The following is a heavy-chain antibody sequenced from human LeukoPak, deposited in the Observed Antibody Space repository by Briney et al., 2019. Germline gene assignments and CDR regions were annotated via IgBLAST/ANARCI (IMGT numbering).Heavy chain of an antibody. V-gene: IGHV1-46*01. D-gene: IGHD5-12*01. J-gene: IGHJ4*02. CDR1: GYTFTSYY. CDR3: AREGEIGYDLSDY. Sequence: AASVKVSCKASGYTFTSYYMHWVRQAPGQGLEWMGIINPSGGSTSYAQKFQGRVTVTRDTSTSTVYMELSSLRSEDTAMYYCAREGEIGYDLSDYWGQGTLVTVSS. CDR2: INPSGGST.